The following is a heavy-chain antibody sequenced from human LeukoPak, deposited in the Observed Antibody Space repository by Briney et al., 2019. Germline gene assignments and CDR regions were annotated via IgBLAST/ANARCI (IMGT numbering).Heavy chain of an antibody. V-gene: IGHV3-21*01. D-gene: IGHD1-14*01. CDR3: ARDWSGTAHDAFDV. CDR2: ISGSSIYI. CDR1: GFTFSTYS. Sequence: GGSLRLSCAASGFTFSTYSMNWVRQAPGKGLEWVSYISGSSIYIFYADSVKGRFTISRDNAKSSLYLQMNSLRAEDTAVYYCARDWSGTAHDAFDVWGQGTVVTVCS. J-gene: IGHJ3*01.